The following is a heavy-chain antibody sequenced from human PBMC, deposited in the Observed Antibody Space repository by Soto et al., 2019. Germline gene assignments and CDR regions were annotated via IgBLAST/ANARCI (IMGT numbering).Heavy chain of an antibody. V-gene: IGHV1-18*01. J-gene: IGHJ4*02. CDR3: APERRWEPLLY. CDR1: GYTFANYG. Sequence: QVRLVQSGPEVKKPGASVRVSCKASGYTFANYGITWVRQTSGQGLEWLGWISGYNINTHYAQKFEDRVTLTTDKTTSTVYMELRSLTSDDTAIYFCAPERRWEPLLYWGQGTLVTVSP. D-gene: IGHD1-26*01. CDR2: ISGYNINT.